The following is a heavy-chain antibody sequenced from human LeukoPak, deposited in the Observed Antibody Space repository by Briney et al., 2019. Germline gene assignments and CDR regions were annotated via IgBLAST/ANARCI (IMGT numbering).Heavy chain of an antibody. J-gene: IGHJ6*04. V-gene: IGHV3-48*03. CDR3: AELGITMIGGV. Sequence: GGSLRLSCAASGFTLSSSEMNWVRQAPGKWLEWVSYISSSGSTIYYADSVKGRFTISRDNAKNSLYLQMNSLRAEDTAVYYCAELGITMIGGVWGKGTTVTISS. CDR1: GFTLSSSE. CDR2: ISSSGSTI. D-gene: IGHD3-10*02.